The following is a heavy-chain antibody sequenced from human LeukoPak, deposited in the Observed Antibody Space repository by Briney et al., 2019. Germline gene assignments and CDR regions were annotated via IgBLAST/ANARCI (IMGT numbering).Heavy chain of an antibody. D-gene: IGHD6-13*01. CDR2: IYYSGST. CDR1: GGSLTSSSYY. CDR3: ARHANIAAAGDY. J-gene: IGHJ4*02. V-gene: IGHV4-39*01. Sequence: PSETLSLTCTLSGGSLTSSSYYSGCTRQPPGKGLGWIGSIYYSGSTYYSPSLKSRVTISVDTSKNQFSLKLSSVTAADTAVYYCARHANIAAAGDYWGQGTLITVSS.